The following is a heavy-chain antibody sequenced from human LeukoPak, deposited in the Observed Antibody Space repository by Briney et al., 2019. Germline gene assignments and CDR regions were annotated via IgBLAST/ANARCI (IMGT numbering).Heavy chain of an antibody. CDR1: GFTFSSYD. V-gene: IGHV3-13*01. CDR2: IDTAGDT. CDR3: TRFSRSAESH. J-gene: IGHJ4*02. D-gene: IGHD2-15*01. Sequence: GGSLRLSCAASGFTFSSYDMHWVRQATGKGLEWVSAIDTAGDTYYPDFVKGRFTISRENAKNSFYLQMNSLRAEDTAVYFCTRFSRSAESHWGRGTLVTVSS.